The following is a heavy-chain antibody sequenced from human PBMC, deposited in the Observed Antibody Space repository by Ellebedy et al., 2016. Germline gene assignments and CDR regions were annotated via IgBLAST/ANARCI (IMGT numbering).Heavy chain of an antibody. CDR2: IYRTGTT. V-gene: IGHV3-53*01. CDR1: GFTVSTNY. D-gene: IGHD6-19*01. J-gene: IGHJ4*02. Sequence: GESLKISCAVSGFTVSTNYMSWVRQAPGKGLEWVAIIYRTGTTFYPDSAKGRFTISRDNSKNTLYLQMNSLRVDDTAVYYCAGGSGWLCDQWGQGVLVTVSS. CDR3: AGGSGWLCDQ.